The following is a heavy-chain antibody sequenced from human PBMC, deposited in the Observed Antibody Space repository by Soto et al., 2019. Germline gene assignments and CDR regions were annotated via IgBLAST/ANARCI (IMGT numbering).Heavy chain of an antibody. CDR2: VNPNSGNT. V-gene: IGHV1-8*01. Sequence: QAQLAQPGAEVKKPGASVKVSCKASGYTFSNNDINWVRQAPGQGLEWMGWVNPNSGNTGNAQKFQGRVTMTRDTSTTTAYMELSSLRSEDTALYYCARVTRTWFFDLWGRGTLVTVSS. J-gene: IGHJ2*01. CDR3: ARVTRTWFFDL. CDR1: GYTFSNND.